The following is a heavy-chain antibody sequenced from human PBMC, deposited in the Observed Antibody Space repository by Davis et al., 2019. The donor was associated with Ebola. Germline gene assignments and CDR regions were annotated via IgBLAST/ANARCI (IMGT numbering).Heavy chain of an antibody. CDR2: ISSSSSTI. Sequence: GESLKISCAASGFTFSSYSMNWVRQAPGKGLEWVSYISSSSSTIYYADSVKGRFTISRDNSRNTVHLQMNSLRAEDTAVYYCTREGELWITFPDYWGQGTLVTVSS. CDR1: GFTFSSYS. D-gene: IGHD3-16*01. J-gene: IGHJ4*02. V-gene: IGHV3-48*01. CDR3: TREGELWITFPDY.